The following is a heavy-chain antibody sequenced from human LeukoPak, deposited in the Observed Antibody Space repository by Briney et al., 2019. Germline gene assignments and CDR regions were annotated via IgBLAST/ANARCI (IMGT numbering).Heavy chain of an antibody. Sequence: GRSLRLSCAASGFTFSSYGMHWVRQAPGKGLEWVAVISYDGSNKYYADSVKGRFTISRDNSKNTLYLQMNSLRAEDTAVYYCAKGDDYYDSSGPSFWGQGTLVTVSS. CDR3: AKGDDYYDSSGPSF. CDR1: GFTFSSYG. J-gene: IGHJ4*02. CDR2: ISYDGSNK. V-gene: IGHV3-30*18. D-gene: IGHD3-22*01.